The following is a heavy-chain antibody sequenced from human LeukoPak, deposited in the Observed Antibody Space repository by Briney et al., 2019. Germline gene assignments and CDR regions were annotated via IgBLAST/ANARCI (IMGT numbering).Heavy chain of an antibody. CDR1: EFTFSVFW. J-gene: IGHJ3*02. CDR2: INSDRSDI. D-gene: IGHD6-19*01. Sequence: PGESLRLSCAASEFTFSVFWMHWVRQAPGKGLVWVSRINSDRSDIRYADSVKGRFTISRDNAKNTLYLQMNSLRAEDTAVYYCARERRSSGWYDAFDMRGQGTMVTVSS. V-gene: IGHV3-74*01. CDR3: ARERRSSGWYDAFDM.